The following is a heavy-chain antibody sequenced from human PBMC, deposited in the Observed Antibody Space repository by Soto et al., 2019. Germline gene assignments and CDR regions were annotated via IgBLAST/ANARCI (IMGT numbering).Heavy chain of an antibody. J-gene: IGHJ4*02. CDR3: TRDDSGLGIDY. D-gene: IGHD1-26*01. CDR1: GVNFRGCW. CDR2: IPSDGRDV. V-gene: IGHV3-74*01. Sequence: PGGSLRLSCEASGVNFRGCWMQWVRQPPGKGTEWVSNIPSDGRDVRYADSVRGRFTISRDDARNTLYLQMSDLRVEDTAIYYCTRDDSGLGIDYWGQGTQVTVSS.